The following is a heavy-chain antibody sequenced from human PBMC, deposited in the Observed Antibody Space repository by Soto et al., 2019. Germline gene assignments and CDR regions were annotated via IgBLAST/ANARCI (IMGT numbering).Heavy chain of an antibody. J-gene: IGHJ4*02. V-gene: IGHV4-39*01. CDR2: IYYSGST. CDR3: ASTTMIRSMVRRRGRYYFDY. D-gene: IGHD3-10*01. CDR1: GGSISSSSYY. Sequence: PSETLSLTCTVSGGSISSSSYYWGWIRQPPGKGLEWIGSIYYSGSTYYNPSLKSRVTISVDTSKNQFSLKLSSVTAADTAVYYCASTTMIRSMVRRRGRYYFDYWGQGTLVTVSS.